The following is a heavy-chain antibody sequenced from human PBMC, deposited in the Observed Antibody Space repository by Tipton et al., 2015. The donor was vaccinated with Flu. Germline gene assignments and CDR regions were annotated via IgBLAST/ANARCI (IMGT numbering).Heavy chain of an antibody. J-gene: IGHJ5*02. Sequence: TLSLICSVSGGSISGHYWNWIRQPPGKGLEWIGYIYFSGSTEYNPSLRSRVTISLDTSKKHFSLNLSSVTAADTAVYYCARVGGDYRDTSGFIPWFDLWGQGTLVTVSS. V-gene: IGHV4-59*11. CDR2: IYFSGST. CDR1: GGSISGHY. D-gene: IGHD3-22*01. CDR3: ARVGGDYRDTSGFIPWFDL.